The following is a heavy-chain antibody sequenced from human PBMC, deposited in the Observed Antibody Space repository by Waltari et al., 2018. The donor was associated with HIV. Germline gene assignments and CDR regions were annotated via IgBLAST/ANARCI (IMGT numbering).Heavy chain of an antibody. V-gene: IGHV3-30*18. D-gene: IGHD4-17*01. J-gene: IGHJ4*02. CDR2: ISFDGKNK. CDR3: AKGGYDYGDYSYFDY. Sequence: QVQLVESGGGVVQPGWSLRLSCEASGSAFSNYGIHWLRQAPGKGLEWVAIISFDGKNKFYADSVKGRFTVSRDNSKNTLYLHMESLRGEDTAVYYCAKGGYDYGDYSYFDYWGQGTLVTVSA. CDR1: GSAFSNYG.